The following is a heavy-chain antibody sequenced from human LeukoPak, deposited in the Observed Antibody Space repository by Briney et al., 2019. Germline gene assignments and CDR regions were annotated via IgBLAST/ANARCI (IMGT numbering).Heavy chain of an antibody. CDR2: IYSGGST. V-gene: IGHV3-53*01. J-gene: IGHJ5*02. CDR1: GFTFSNYW. Sequence: GGSLRLSCAASGFTFSNYWMSWVRQAPGKGLEWVSLIYSGGSTYHADSVKGRFTISRDNPKNALYLQMNNLRVDDTAVYYCARDRTAADPWGQGTLVTVSS. CDR3: ARDRTAADP. D-gene: IGHD6-13*01.